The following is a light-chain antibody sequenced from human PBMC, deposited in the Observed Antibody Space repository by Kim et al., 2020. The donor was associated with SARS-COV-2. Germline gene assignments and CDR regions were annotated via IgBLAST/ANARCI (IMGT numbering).Light chain of an antibody. J-gene: IGLJ1*01. Sequence: APGKTARITCGGNNIGSKSVNWYQQKPGQAPVLVIYYDSDRPSGIPERFSGSNSGNTATLTISRVEAGDEADYYCQVWDSSSDHHVFGTGTKVTVL. V-gene: IGLV3-21*04. CDR3: QVWDSSSDHHV. CDR1: NIGSKS. CDR2: YDS.